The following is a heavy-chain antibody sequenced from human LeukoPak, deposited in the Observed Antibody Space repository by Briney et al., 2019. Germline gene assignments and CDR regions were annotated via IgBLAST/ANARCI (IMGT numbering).Heavy chain of an antibody. D-gene: IGHD2-15*01. CDR1: GFTFSSYG. Sequence: GGSLRLFCAASGFTFSSYGMHWVRQAPGKGLEWVAVISYDGSNKYYADSVKGRFTISRDNSKNTLYLQMNSLRAEDTAVYYCAKDRLRYCSGGSCYSGGYWGQGTLVTVSS. CDR3: AKDRLRYCSGGSCYSGGY. V-gene: IGHV3-30*18. CDR2: ISYDGSNK. J-gene: IGHJ4*02.